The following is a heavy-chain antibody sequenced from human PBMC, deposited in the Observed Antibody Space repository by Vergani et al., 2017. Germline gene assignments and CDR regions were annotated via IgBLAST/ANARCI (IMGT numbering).Heavy chain of an antibody. CDR3: ARDSSGLFRGYGMDV. Sequence: EVQLVESGGGLVQPGGSLRLSCAASGFTFSSYWMSWVRQAPGKGLEWVANIKQDGSEKYYVDSVKGRFTISRDNAKNSLYLQMNSLRAEDTAVYYCARDSSGLFRGYGMDVWGQGTTVTVSS. J-gene: IGHJ6*02. CDR2: IKQDGSEK. CDR1: GFTFSSYW. D-gene: IGHD6-19*01. V-gene: IGHV3-7*01.